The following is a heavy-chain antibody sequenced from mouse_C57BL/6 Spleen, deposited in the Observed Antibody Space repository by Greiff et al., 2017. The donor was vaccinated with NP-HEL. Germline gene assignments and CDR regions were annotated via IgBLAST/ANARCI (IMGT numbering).Heavy chain of an antibody. J-gene: IGHJ4*01. V-gene: IGHV1-81*01. CDR3: ARGDGSSPYYAMDY. CDR1: GYTFTSYG. Sequence: QVQLQQSGAELARPGASVKLSCKASGYTFTSYGISWVKQRTGQGLEWIGEIYPRSGNTDYNEKFKGKATLTADKSSSTAYMELRSLTAADSAVYFCARGDGSSPYYAMDYWGQGTSVTVSS. CDR2: IYPRSGNT. D-gene: IGHD1-1*01.